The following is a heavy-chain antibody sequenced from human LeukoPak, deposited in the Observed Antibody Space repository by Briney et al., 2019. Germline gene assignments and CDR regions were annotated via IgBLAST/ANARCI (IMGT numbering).Heavy chain of an antibody. D-gene: IGHD2-2*01. V-gene: IGHV3-7*01. CDR2: IKQDGSEK. J-gene: IGHJ4*02. CDR1: GFTFSSHW. Sequence: GGSLRLSCAASGFTFSSHWMSWVRQAPGKGLEWVANIKQDGSEKYYVDSVKGRFTISRVNAKNSLYLQMNSLRAEDTAVYYCARDCSSTTCYWVFDYWGQGTLVTVSS. CDR3: ARDCSSTTCYWVFDY.